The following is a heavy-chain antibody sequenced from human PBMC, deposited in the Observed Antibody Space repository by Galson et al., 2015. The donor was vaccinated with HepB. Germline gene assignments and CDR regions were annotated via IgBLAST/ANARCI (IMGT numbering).Heavy chain of an antibody. J-gene: IGHJ4*02. CDR1: GYRFSNYW. Sequence: QSGAEVKKPGESLKISCKGFGYRFSNYWIGWVRQMPGKGLEWMGIVYPGDPDTRYGPSFQGQITMSADKSISTAYLQWSSLKASDTAMYYCARYFDGSGSRPPLRLDYWGQGTLVIVSS. CDR3: ARYFDGSGSRPPLRLDY. D-gene: IGHD3-22*01. V-gene: IGHV5-51*01. CDR2: VYPGDPDT.